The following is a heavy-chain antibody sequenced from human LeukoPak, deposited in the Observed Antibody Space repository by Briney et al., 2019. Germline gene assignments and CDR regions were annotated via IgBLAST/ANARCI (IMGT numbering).Heavy chain of an antibody. CDR2: IYYSGSA. V-gene: IGHV4-59*08. CDR1: GGSMSSYY. D-gene: IGHD5-24*01. Sequence: PSETLSLTCTVSGGSMSSYYWSWIRQPPGKGLEWIGYIYYSGSAKYNPSLKSRVTISVDTSKNQFSLKLSSVTAADTAVYYCARGARAGYNLEPFDYWGQGTLVTVSS. CDR3: ARGARAGYNLEPFDY. J-gene: IGHJ4*02.